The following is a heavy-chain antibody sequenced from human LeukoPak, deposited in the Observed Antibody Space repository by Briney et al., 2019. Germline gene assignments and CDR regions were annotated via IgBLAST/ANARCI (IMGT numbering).Heavy chain of an antibody. CDR2: FDPDDGET. CDR3: ARAKYNSGWYGAFDI. V-gene: IGHV1-24*01. Sequence: ASVKVSCKVSGYTLSEISMQWVRQAPGKGLEWMGGFDPDDGETIYAQKFQGRVTMTEDTSTDTAYMELSSLRFEDTAVYYCARAKYNSGWYGAFDIWGQGTLVTVSS. CDR1: GYTLSEIS. J-gene: IGHJ3*02. D-gene: IGHD6-19*01.